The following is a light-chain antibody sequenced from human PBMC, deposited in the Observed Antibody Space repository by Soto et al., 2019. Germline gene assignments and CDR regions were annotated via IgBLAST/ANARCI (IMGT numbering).Light chain of an antibody. J-gene: IGKJ3*01. CDR1: QTVSDMY. CDR2: AS. V-gene: IGKV3-20*01. CDR3: QHYGTSAL. Sequence: EIVLTQSPGTLSLSPGERATLSCRASQTVSDMYLAWYQQKPGQAPRLLIYASNRATGIPDRFSGSGSGTDFTLTIGRLEPEDFAVYYCQHYGTSALFGPGTKVDIK.